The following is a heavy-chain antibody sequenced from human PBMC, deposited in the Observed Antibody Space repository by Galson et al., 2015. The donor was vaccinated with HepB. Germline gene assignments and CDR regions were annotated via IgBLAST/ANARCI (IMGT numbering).Heavy chain of an antibody. D-gene: IGHD5-12*01. CDR1: GYTFTSYG. V-gene: IGHV1-18*01. CDR2: ISAYNRNT. Sequence: SVKVSCKASGYTFTSYGISWVRQAPGKGLEWMGWISAYNRNTNYAQKPQGRVTMTTDTSTRTAYMELRSLRSDDTAVYYCAREGFSAYDFAGDYYYGMDVWGQGTTVTVSS. CDR3: AREGFSAYDFAGDYYYGMDV. J-gene: IGHJ6*02.